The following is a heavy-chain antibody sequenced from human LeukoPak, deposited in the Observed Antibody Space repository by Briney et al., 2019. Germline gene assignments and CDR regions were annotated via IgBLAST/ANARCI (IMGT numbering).Heavy chain of an antibody. J-gene: IGHJ3*02. CDR3: GTSGYPYNAFDI. D-gene: IGHD3-22*01. CDR2: IKADSGDT. CDR1: GYTFTGYY. V-gene: IGHV1-2*02. Sequence: GASVKVSCKASGYTFTGYYIHWVRQAPGQGLEWMGWIKADSGDTNYAQRFQGRVTMTRDTSISTVYMDLSRLRYDDTAVYHCGTSGYPYNAFDIWGQGTMVTVSS.